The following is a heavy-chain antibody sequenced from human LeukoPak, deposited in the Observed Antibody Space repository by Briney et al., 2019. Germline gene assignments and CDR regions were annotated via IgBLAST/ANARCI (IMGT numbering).Heavy chain of an antibody. CDR2: ISYDGSNK. Sequence: GGSLRLSCAASGFTFSSYAMHWVRQAPGKGLEWVAVISYDGSNKYYADSVKGRFTISRDNSKNTLYLQMNSLRAEDTAVYYCARVGGYCSSTSCYDAFDIWGQGTMVTVSS. D-gene: IGHD2-2*01. CDR3: ARVGGYCSSTSCYDAFDI. CDR1: GFTFSSYA. J-gene: IGHJ3*02. V-gene: IGHV3-30-3*01.